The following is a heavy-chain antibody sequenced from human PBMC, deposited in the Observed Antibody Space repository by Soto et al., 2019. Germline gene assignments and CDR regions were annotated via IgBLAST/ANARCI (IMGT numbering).Heavy chain of an antibody. V-gene: IGHV3-30-3*01. J-gene: IGHJ4*02. CDR1: GFTFSSYA. CDR2: ISYDGSNK. D-gene: IGHD6-19*01. Sequence: QVQLVESGGGVVQPGRSLRLSCAASGFTFSSYAMHWVRQAPGKGLELVAVISYDGSNKYYADSVKGRFTISRDNPKNTLYLHMNSLRAEDTAVYYCARAPGGWSDYYFDSWGQGTLLTVS. CDR3: ARAPGGWSDYYFDS.